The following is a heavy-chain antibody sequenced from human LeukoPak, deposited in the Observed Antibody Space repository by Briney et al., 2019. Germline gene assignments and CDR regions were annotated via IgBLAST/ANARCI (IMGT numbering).Heavy chain of an antibody. J-gene: IGHJ5*02. V-gene: IGHV3-23*01. CDR3: AKCSTSAYTTGWCNWIDP. D-gene: IGHD6-19*01. CDR1: GFASTSDA. CDR2: TVSRGTT. Sequence: GGSLRLSCVASGFASTSDAMNWVRQAPGKGLEWVSSTVSRGTTQYADSVKGRFTVSRDTSKNTLYLQMNSLRADDTAVYYCAKCSTSAYTTGWCNWIDPWGQGTLVTVSS.